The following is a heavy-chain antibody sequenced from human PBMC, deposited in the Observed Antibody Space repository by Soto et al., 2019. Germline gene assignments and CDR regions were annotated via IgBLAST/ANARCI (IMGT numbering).Heavy chain of an antibody. CDR1: GFTFSSYA. J-gene: IGHJ6*03. CDR3: AKDWMSMVRGVIIPHYMDV. D-gene: IGHD3-10*01. V-gene: IGHV3-23*01. Sequence: VQLLESGGGLVQPGGSLRLSCAASGFTFSSYAMSWVRQAPGKGLEWVSAISGSGGSTYYADSVKGRFTISRDNSKNTLYLQMNSLRAEDTAVYYCAKDWMSMVRGVIIPHYMDVWGKGTTVTVSS. CDR2: ISGSGGST.